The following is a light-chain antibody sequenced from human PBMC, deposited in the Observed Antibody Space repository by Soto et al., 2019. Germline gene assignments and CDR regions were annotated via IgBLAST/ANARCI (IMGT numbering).Light chain of an antibody. J-gene: IGLJ1*01. Sequence: LAQPASVSGSPGQSITISCTGTISDVGSHNLVSWYQQHPDKAPKLIIYEVNERPSGVSSRFSGSKSGNTASLTVSGLQPDDEADYHCCSFAGSNPFPYVFGTGTKVT. CDR2: EVN. V-gene: IGLV2-23*02. CDR3: CSFAGSNPFPYV. CDR1: ISDVGSHNL.